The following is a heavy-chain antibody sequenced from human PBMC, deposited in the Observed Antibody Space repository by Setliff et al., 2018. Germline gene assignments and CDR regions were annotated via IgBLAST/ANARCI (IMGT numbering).Heavy chain of an antibody. V-gene: IGHV4-34*01. D-gene: IGHD3-3*01. CDR2: IYHSGST. Sequence: SETLSLTCAIYGQSFSDYYWSWVRQPPGKGLEWIGEIYHSGSTNYNRSLRSRVSISVDTSKNQFSLKLSSVTDADTATYYCARAGPTVTFFRVLVISWWDPWGQGSLVTVSS. CDR1: GQSFSDYY. CDR3: ARAGPTVTFFRVLVISWWDP. J-gene: IGHJ5*02.